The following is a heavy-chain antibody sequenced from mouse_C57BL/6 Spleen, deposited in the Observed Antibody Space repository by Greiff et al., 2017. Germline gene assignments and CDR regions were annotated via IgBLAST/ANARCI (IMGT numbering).Heavy chain of an antibody. CDR2: IDPSDSYT. CDR1: GYTFTSYW. CDR3: ARNCDGSSPYYFDY. D-gene: IGHD1-1*01. J-gene: IGHJ2*01. Sequence: VQLQQPGAELVMPGASVKLSCKASGYTFTSYWMHWVKQRPGQGLEWIGEIDPSDSYTNYNQKFKGKSTLTVDKSSSTADMQLSSLTSEDSAVYYCARNCDGSSPYYFDYWGQGTTLTVSS. V-gene: IGHV1-69*01.